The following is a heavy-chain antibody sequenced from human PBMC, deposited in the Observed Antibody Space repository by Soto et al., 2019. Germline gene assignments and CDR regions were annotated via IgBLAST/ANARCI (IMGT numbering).Heavy chain of an antibody. D-gene: IGHD3-16*01. J-gene: IGHJ4*02. Sequence: QVQLVQSGAEVKKPGASVKLSCQASEYTFTDYYIHWARQAPGQGLEWMGLGNLGRTTTTYAAKSQGRLTVMGHSSTRTAYMVLSSLRSEDTAVYYCIGEEWGLRYFDAWGQGTLVSVSS. CDR1: EYTFTDYY. V-gene: IGHV1-46*03. CDR3: IGEEWGLRYFDA. CDR2: GNLGRTTT.